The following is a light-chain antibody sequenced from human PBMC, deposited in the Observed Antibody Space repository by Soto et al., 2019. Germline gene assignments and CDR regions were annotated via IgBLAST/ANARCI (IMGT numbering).Light chain of an antibody. Sequence: DIQMTQSPSTLSASVGDRVTITCRASRSISGWLAWYQQKPGKAPNLLISDASSLESGVPSRFSGSGSGTEFTLTISGLQPDDFATYYCQQYSSYSSFGQGTKLEIK. J-gene: IGKJ2*01. V-gene: IGKV1-5*01. CDR2: DAS. CDR1: RSISGW. CDR3: QQYSSYSS.